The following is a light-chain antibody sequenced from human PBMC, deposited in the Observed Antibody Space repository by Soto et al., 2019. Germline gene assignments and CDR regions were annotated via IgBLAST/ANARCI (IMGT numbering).Light chain of an antibody. CDR2: EGT. J-gene: IGLJ1*01. CDR1: SSDVGSYNF. V-gene: IGLV2-23*01. Sequence: QSVLTQPASVSGSPGQSITVSCTGTSSDVGSYNFVSWYQQHPAKAPKLIIYEGTKRPSGVSNRFSGSKSGNTASLTISGLQAEDEADYYCYSYAGSSTYVFGTGTKLTVL. CDR3: YSYAGSSTYV.